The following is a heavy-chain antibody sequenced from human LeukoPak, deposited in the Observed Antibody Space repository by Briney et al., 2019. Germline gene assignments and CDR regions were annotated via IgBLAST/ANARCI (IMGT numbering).Heavy chain of an antibody. D-gene: IGHD4-17*01. V-gene: IGHV4-59*01. Sequence: SETLSLTCTVSGGSISSYYWSWLRQPPGRGLEWIGHIYYTGTTNYNPSLKSRVAISVDTSKNQFSLKLSSVTAADTAVYYCVRDKGDVTRSSSERFNYWGQGTLVTVSS. CDR2: IYYTGTT. J-gene: IGHJ4*02. CDR3: VRDKGDVTRSSSERFNY. CDR1: GGSISSYY.